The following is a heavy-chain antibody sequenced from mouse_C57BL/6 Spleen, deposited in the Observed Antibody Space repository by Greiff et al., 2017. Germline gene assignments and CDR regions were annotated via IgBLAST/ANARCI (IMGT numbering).Heavy chain of an antibody. Sequence: QVQLQQPGAELVMPGASVKLSCKASGYTFTSYWMHWVKQRPGQGLEWIGEIDPSDSYTNYNQKFKGKSTLTVDKSSSTAYMQLSSLTSEDSAVYYCARKGTTVVATEASMDYWGQGTSVTVSA. D-gene: IGHD1-1*01. J-gene: IGHJ4*01. CDR1: GYTFTSYW. V-gene: IGHV1-69*01. CDR3: ARKGTTVVATEASMDY. CDR2: IDPSDSYT.